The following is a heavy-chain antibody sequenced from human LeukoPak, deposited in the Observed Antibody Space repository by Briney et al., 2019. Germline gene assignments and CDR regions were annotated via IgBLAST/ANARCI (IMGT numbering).Heavy chain of an antibody. CDR2: IYCSGST. Sequence: SETLSLTCTVSGGSISSYYWSWIRQPPGKGLEWIGYIYCSGSTNYNPSLKGRVTISVDTSKNQFSLKLSSVTAADTAVYYCARDSSGYYFHYWGQGTLVTVSS. D-gene: IGHD3-22*01. CDR1: GGSISSYY. V-gene: IGHV4-59*01. J-gene: IGHJ4*02. CDR3: ARDSSGYYFHY.